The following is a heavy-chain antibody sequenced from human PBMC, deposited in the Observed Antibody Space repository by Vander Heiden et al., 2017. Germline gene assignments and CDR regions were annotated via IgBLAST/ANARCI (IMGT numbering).Heavy chain of an antibody. D-gene: IGHD6-19*01. J-gene: IGHJ4*02. CDR1: GFTFSSYA. CDR3: AKTRVSSGWNFDY. V-gene: IGHV3-23*01. CDR2: ISGSGGST. Sequence: EVQLLESGGGLVQPGGSLRLSCASSGFTFSSYAMSWVRQAPGKGLEWVSAISGSGGSTYYADSVKGRFTISRDNSKNTLYLQMNSLRAEDTAVYYCAKTRVSSGWNFDYWGQGTLVTVSS.